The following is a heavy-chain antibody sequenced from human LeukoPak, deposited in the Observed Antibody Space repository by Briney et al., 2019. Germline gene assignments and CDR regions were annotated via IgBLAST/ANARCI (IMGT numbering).Heavy chain of an antibody. V-gene: IGHV3-48*03. CDR3: AKGGDANWFDF. J-gene: IGHJ5*01. CDR1: GFIFSNYA. Sequence: GGSLRLSCAASGFIFSNYAMHWVRQAPGKGLEWISYITSSDSSKYYADSVKGRFTISRDNAKNSLSLQINSLRAEDTAVYYCAKGGDANWFDFWGQGTLVTVSS. CDR2: ITSSDSSK.